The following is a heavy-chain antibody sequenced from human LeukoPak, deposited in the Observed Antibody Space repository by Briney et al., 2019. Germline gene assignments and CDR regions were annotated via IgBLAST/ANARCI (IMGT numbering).Heavy chain of an antibody. J-gene: IGHJ3*02. CDR3: ARGAHGSGFDI. CDR1: GFTFATNW. V-gene: IGHV5-51*01. D-gene: IGHD1-26*01. CDR2: IYPGDSDT. Sequence: GESLKISCQTFGFTFATNWIGWVRPMPGKGLDCLGVIYPGDSDTRYSPSFQGQVTISADKSISTAYLLWSSLKASDTAIYYCARGAHGSGFDIWGQGTMVTVSS.